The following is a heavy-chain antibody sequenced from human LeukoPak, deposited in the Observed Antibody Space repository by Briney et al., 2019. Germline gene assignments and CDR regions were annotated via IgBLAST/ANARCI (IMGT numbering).Heavy chain of an antibody. Sequence: SQTLSLTCTVSGGAISSGSSYWSWIRQPAGKGLEWIGRIYTSGNTNYKPSLQSRVTISVDTAKNQFSLKLSSVTAADTAVYYCTRGDNTWGQGTLVTVSS. CDR2: IYTSGNT. D-gene: IGHD2/OR15-2a*01. J-gene: IGHJ5*02. V-gene: IGHV4-61*02. CDR3: TRGDNT. CDR1: GGAISSGSSY.